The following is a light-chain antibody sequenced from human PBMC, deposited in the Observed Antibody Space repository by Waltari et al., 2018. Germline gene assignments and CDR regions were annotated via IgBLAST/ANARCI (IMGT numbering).Light chain of an antibody. V-gene: IGKV3-20*01. CDR2: AAS. Sequence: EIVLTQSPGTLSLSPGERATLSCRASQSVPRNSFAWYHQKPGQAPRLLIYAASSGAAGIPDRFSGSGSGTDFTLTISGLEPEDFAVYYCQQYGSPPYTFGQGTKVEI. CDR1: QSVPRNS. CDR3: QQYGSPPYT. J-gene: IGKJ2*01.